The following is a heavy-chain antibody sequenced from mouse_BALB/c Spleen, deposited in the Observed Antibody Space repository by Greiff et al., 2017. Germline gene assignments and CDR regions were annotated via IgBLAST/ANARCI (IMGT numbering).Heavy chain of an antibody. CDR2: INPYYGST. D-gene: IGHD2-1*01. V-gene: IGHV1-39*01. Sequence: VQLKQTGPELVKPGASVKISCKASGYSFTDYIMLWVKQSHGKSLEWIGNINPYYGSTSYNLKFKGKATLTVDKSSSTAYMQLNSQTSEDSAVYYCARSYGNYVMFAYWGQGTLVTVSA. CDR3: ARSYGNYVMFAY. J-gene: IGHJ3*01. CDR1: GYSFTDYI.